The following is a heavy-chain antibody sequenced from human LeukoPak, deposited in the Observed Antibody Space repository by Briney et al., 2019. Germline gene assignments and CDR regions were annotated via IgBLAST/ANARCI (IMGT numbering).Heavy chain of an antibody. J-gene: IGHJ3*02. CDR1: GDSVSNNA. CDR3: ARGWARDCFNI. D-gene: IGHD2-21*01. CDR2: TYYDSKWYN. V-gene: IGHV6-1*01. Sequence: SQTLSLTCVISGDSVSNNAWNWVRQTPSGGLECLGRTYYDSKWYNQYAESVKSRISINPDTSKNQFSLQLNSVTPEDTAVYYCARGWARDCFNIWRQGTMVTVSS.